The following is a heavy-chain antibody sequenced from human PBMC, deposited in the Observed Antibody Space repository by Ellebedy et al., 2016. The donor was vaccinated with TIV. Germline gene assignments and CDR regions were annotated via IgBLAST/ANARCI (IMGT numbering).Heavy chain of an antibody. Sequence: GESLKISXAASGFTFHNYAMSWVRQAPGRGLEWVSAISDSGSRTHYADSVRGRFTISRDYSKNTLYLQMNSLRAEDTAVYYCASNGDKGYWGQGTLVTVSS. J-gene: IGHJ4*02. CDR1: GFTFHNYA. D-gene: IGHD4-23*01. CDR3: ASNGDKGY. CDR2: ISDSGSRT. V-gene: IGHV3-23*01.